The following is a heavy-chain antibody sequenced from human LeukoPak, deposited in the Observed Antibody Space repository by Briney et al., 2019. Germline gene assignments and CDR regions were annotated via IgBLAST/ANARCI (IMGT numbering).Heavy chain of an antibody. CDR2: IYPGDSDT. CDR1: GYSFTSYW. Sequence: GESLKISCKGSGYSFTSYWIGWVRQMPGKGLEWMGIIYPGDSDTRYSPSFQGQVTISADKSISTAYLQWSSLKASDTAMYYCARQPPYGDDYGDCPTDWGQGTLVTVSS. V-gene: IGHV5-51*01. D-gene: IGHD4-17*01. CDR3: ARQPPYGDDYGDCPTD. J-gene: IGHJ4*02.